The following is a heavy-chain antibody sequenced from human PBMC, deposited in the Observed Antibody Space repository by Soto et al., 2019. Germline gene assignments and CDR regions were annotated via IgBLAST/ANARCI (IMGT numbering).Heavy chain of an antibody. Sequence: QVQLVESGGGVVQPGRSLRLSCAASGFTFSSYGMHWVRQAPGKGLEWVAVIWYDGSNKYYADSLKGRFTISRDNSKNTLYLQMNSLRAEDTAVYYCARDAVPVTIYYYYYLDVWGKGNTGTVSS. J-gene: IGHJ6*03. CDR2: IWYDGSNK. CDR1: GFTFSSYG. D-gene: IGHD4-4*01. CDR3: ARDAVPVTIYYYYYLDV. V-gene: IGHV3-33*01.